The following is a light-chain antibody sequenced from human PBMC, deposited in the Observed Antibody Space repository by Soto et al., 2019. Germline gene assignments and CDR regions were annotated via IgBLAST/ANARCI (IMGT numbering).Light chain of an antibody. Sequence: SYELTQPLSVSVALGQTARITCGGNHIGSKNVHWYQQKPGQAPVLVIYRDSNRPSGIPERFSGSNSGNTAALTISRAQVGDEADYSCQVWDSSTEVFGTGTKLTVL. CDR2: RDS. CDR3: QVWDSSTEV. V-gene: IGLV3-9*01. J-gene: IGLJ1*01. CDR1: HIGSKN.